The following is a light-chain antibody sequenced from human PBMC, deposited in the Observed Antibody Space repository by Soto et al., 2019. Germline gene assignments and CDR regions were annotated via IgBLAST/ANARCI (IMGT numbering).Light chain of an antibody. Sequence: EIVMTLSPDTLSVCPWEIATLFCRASQSVSSTVAWYQQRPGQAPRLLIYDASNRATGIPARFSGSGSGTEFTLTISSLQPDDFATHYCQQYNSWTFGQGTKVDIK. J-gene: IGKJ1*01. CDR3: QQYNSWT. CDR2: DAS. CDR1: QSVSST. V-gene: IGKV3D-15*01.